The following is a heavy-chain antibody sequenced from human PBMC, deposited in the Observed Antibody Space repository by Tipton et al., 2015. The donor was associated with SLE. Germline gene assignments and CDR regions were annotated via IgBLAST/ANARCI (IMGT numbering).Heavy chain of an antibody. Sequence: TLSLTCTVSGGSISSGDYYWSWIRQPPGKGLEWIGEINHSGSTNYNPSLKSRVTISIDTSKNQFSLKLSSVTAADTAVYYCAREGYGGKNGDVWGKGTTVTVSS. CDR3: AREGYGGKNGDV. J-gene: IGHJ6*04. CDR1: GGSISSGDYY. D-gene: IGHD4-23*01. V-gene: IGHV4-30-4*01. CDR2: INHSGST.